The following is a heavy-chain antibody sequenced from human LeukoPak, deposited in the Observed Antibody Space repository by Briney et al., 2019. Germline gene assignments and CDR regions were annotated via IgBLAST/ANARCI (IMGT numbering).Heavy chain of an antibody. CDR3: ARDPLWAAFDI. CDR1: GGSISSSTDY. Sequence: PSETLSLTCTVSGGSISSSTDYWGWIRQPPGKGLEWIGSIYYSGSTYYNPSLKSRVTISVDTSKNQFSLKLSSVTAADTAVYYCARDPLWAAFDIWGQGTMVTVSS. J-gene: IGHJ3*02. V-gene: IGHV4-39*07. D-gene: IGHD7-27*01. CDR2: IYYSGST.